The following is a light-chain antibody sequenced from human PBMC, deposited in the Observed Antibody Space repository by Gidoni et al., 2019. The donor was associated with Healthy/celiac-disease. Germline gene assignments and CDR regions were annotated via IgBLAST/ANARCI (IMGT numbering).Light chain of an antibody. CDR1: SSDVGGYNY. CDR3: SSYTSSSTLV. CDR2: DVS. V-gene: IGLV2-14*01. Sequence: QSALTQPASESGSPGQSITISCTGTSSDVGGYNYVSWYQQHPGKAPKLRIYDVSNRPSGVSNRFSGSKSGNTASLTISGLQAEDEADYYCSSYTSSSTLVFGGGTKLTVL. J-gene: IGLJ2*01.